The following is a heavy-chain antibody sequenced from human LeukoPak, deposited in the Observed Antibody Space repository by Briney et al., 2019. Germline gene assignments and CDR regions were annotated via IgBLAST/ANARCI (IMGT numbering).Heavy chain of an antibody. V-gene: IGHV1-2*02. J-gene: IGHJ4*02. CDR2: INPNSGGT. CDR1: GYTFTSYG. CDR3: AYGDYPHADFDY. D-gene: IGHD4-17*01. Sequence: GASVKVSCKASGYTFTSYGISWVRQAPGQGLEWMGWINPNSGGTNYAQKFQGRVTMTRDTSISTAYMELSRLRSDDTAVYYCAYGDYPHADFDYWGQGTLVTVSS.